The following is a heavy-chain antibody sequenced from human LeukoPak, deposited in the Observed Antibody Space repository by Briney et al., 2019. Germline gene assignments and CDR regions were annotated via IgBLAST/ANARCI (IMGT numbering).Heavy chain of an antibody. CDR3: ARTTTVVTPRAFDI. Sequence: GESLKISCKGSGYSFTSYWIGWVRQMPGKGLEWMGIIYPGDSDTRYGPSFQGQVTISADKSISTAYLQWSSLKASDTAMNYCARTTTVVTPRAFDIWGQGTMVTVSS. CDR1: GYSFTSYW. D-gene: IGHD4-23*01. J-gene: IGHJ3*02. CDR2: IYPGDSDT. V-gene: IGHV5-51*01.